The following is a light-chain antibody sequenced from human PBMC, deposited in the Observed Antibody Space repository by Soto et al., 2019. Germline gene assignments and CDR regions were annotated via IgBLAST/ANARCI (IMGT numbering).Light chain of an antibody. J-gene: IGKJ1*01. V-gene: IGKV1-39*01. CDR1: QDIASR. CDR2: AAS. Sequence: EIQVNQSPSTLSASVGDTVTITCRPSQDIASRLVWFPQTPGRAPKYXIQAASILQSGFPSIFAGSGAGTDCTRTISSLQPEDVVTDYCPQSYSTGWTFGQGTKVDIK. CDR3: PQSYSTGWT.